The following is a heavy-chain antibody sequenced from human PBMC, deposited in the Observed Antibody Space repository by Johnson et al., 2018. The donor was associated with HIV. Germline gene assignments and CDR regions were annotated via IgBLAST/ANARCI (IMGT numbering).Heavy chain of an antibody. V-gene: IGHV3-66*03. J-gene: IGHJ3*02. Sequence: VQLVESGGGLIQPGGSLRLSCAASGFTVSSNYMSWVRQAPGKGLEWVSVIYSGGSTYYADSVKGRFTISRDNSKNTLYLQMNSLRAEDTAVYYCAKVAVATAAEGVALVIWGPGTMVTVSS. CDR2: IYSGGST. CDR1: GFTVSSNY. CDR3: AKVAVATAAEGVALVI. D-gene: IGHD6-13*01.